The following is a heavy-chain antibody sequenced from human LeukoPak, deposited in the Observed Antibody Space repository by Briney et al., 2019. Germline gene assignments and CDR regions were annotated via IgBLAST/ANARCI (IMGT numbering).Heavy chain of an antibody. Sequence: GRSLRLSCAASGFTFSSYGMHWVRQAPGKGLEGGAVISYDGSNKYYADSVKGRFTISRDNSKNTLYLQMNSLRAEDTAVYYCAKDGSMVRGVIFSFDYWGQGTLVTVSS. D-gene: IGHD3-10*01. CDR1: GFTFSSYG. CDR2: ISYDGSNK. V-gene: IGHV3-30*18. J-gene: IGHJ4*02. CDR3: AKDGSMVRGVIFSFDY.